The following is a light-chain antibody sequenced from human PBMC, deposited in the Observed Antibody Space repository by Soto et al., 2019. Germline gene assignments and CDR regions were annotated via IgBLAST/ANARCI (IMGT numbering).Light chain of an antibody. J-gene: IGKJ1*01. V-gene: IGKV4-1*01. CDR2: WAS. CDR3: QQYNSGPPGT. Sequence: DFVQTQSPDFLAASRGSRATINCKSSQSVLSSSNNRDYLTSYQRKAGQPPKLLIYWASTRESGGPDQFSGSGSGTDFILTIASLQPEEVAVSYFQQYNSGPPGTFGQGAKVE. CDR1: QSVLSSSNNRDY.